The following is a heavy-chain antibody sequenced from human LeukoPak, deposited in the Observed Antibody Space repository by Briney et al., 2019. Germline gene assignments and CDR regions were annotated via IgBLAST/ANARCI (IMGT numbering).Heavy chain of an antibody. CDR1: GGSISSYY. CDR2: IYYSGST. J-gene: IGHJ4*02. D-gene: IGHD5-18*01. V-gene: IGHV4-59*01. CDR3: ARASYSYGYAHHFDY. Sequence: SSETLSLTCTVSGGSISSYYWSWIRQPPGKGLEWIGYIYYSGSTNYNPSLKSRVTISVDTSKNQFSLKLSSVTVADTAVYYCARASYSYGYAHHFDYWGQGTLVTVSS.